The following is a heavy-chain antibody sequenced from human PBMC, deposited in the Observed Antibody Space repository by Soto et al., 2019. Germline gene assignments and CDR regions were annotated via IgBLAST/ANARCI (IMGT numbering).Heavy chain of an antibody. CDR1: GDIFSNYG. CDR3: GRGDPIFGVANGVDV. D-gene: IGHD3-3*01. J-gene: IGHJ6*02. Sequence: ASVKVSCKASGDIFSNYGITWVRQAPGQGLEWLGWISAYNHNTDSAQRLQGRVTFTTDTSTSTAYMELRGLTSDDTGVYYCGRGDPIFGVANGVDVWGQGTTVTVSS. CDR2: ISAYNHNT. V-gene: IGHV1-18*01.